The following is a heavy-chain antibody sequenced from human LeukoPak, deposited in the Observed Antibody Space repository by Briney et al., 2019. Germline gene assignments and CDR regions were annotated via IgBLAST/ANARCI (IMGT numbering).Heavy chain of an antibody. CDR2: ISVSGDST. Sequence: PGGSLRLSCAASGFTFSSFAMSWVRQAPGKGLEWVSSISVSGDSTYYADSVKGRFTISRDDSRNTLFLQMNSLRADDTAVYYCAKRHRSGVAAPYFGYWGQGTLVTVSS. V-gene: IGHV3-23*01. CDR1: GFTFSSFA. CDR3: AKRHRSGVAAPYFGY. D-gene: IGHD6-6*01. J-gene: IGHJ4*02.